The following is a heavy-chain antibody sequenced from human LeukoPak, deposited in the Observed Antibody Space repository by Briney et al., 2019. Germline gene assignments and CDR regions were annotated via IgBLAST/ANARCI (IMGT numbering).Heavy chain of an antibody. D-gene: IGHD3-10*01. CDR3: ARAYYYGSGTFDY. CDR2: ISSSSSYI. CDR1: GFTFSSYS. Sequence: GRSLRLSCAASGFTFSSYSMHWVRQAPGKGLEWVSFISSSSSYIYYAESVKGRFTISRDNAKNSVYLQMNSLRAEDTAVYYCARAYYYGSGTFDYWGQGTLVTVSS. V-gene: IGHV3-21*01. J-gene: IGHJ4*02.